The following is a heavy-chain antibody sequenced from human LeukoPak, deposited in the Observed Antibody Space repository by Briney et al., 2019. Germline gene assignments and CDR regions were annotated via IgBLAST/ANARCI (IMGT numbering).Heavy chain of an antibody. Sequence: SETLPLTCAVYGGSFSGYYWSWIRQPPGKGLEWIGYIYYSGSTNYNPSLKSRVTISVDTSKNQFSLKLSSVTAADTAVYYCARVATDYYYYGMDVWGQGTTVTVSS. CDR1: GGSFSGYY. J-gene: IGHJ6*02. CDR3: ARVATDYYYYGMDV. D-gene: IGHD1-26*01. CDR2: IYYSGST. V-gene: IGHV4-59*01.